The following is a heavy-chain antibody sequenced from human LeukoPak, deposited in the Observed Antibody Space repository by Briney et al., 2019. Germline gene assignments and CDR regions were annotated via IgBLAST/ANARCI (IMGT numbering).Heavy chain of an antibody. D-gene: IGHD1-26*01. CDR2: IYSGGST. J-gene: IGHJ4*02. V-gene: IGHV3-53*01. Sequence: SGGSLRLSCAASGFTVITNYMTWVRQAPGKGLECVSVIYSGGSTYYADSVKGRFTISRDDSRNTLYLQMNSLGAEDTAVYSCARISGSHPYLDSWGQGTLVTVS. CDR3: ARISGSHPYLDS. CDR1: GFTVITNY.